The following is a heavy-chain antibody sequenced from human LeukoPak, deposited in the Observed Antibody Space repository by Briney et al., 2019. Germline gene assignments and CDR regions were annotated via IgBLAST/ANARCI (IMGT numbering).Heavy chain of an antibody. Sequence: GGSLRLSCTASGFTFGDYATSWVRQAPGKGLEWVGFIRSKAYGGTTEYAASVKGRFIISRDDSKSIAYLQMNSLRTEDTAVYYCTSRITMVRGVTTSYYYYMDVWGKGTTVTVSS. V-gene: IGHV3-49*04. J-gene: IGHJ6*03. CDR3: TSRITMVRGVTTSYYYYMDV. CDR1: GFTFGDYA. D-gene: IGHD3-10*01. CDR2: IRSKAYGGTT.